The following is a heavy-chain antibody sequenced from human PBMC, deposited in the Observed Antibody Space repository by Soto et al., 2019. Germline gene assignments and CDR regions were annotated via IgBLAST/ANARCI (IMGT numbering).Heavy chain of an antibody. CDR1: GFTFSSYA. CDR3: AKDSAYYYDSSGHYFDY. CDR2: ISGSGGST. V-gene: IGHV3-23*01. D-gene: IGHD3-22*01. J-gene: IGHJ4*02. Sequence: PGGSLKLSCVVSGFTFSSYAMSWVRQAPGKGLEWVSAISGSGGSTYYADSVKGRFTISRDNSKNTLYLQMNSLRAEDTAVYYCAKDSAYYYDSSGHYFDYWGQGTLVTVSS.